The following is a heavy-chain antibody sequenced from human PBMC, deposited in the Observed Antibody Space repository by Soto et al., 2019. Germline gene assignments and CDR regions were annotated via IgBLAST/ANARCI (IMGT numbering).Heavy chain of an antibody. Sequence: QVQLVESGGGVVQPGTSLRLSCAASGFIFNNYGMQWVRQAPGKGLEWVAVIWHDGNNYDYADSVKVRFTVSRDNSKNTLYLQMNSLRFYDTAVYYCARDPGKDEAMEHWGQGTLVTVSS. D-gene: IGHD1-1*01. J-gene: IGHJ4*02. CDR2: IWHDGNNY. CDR3: ARDPGKDEAMEH. CDR1: GFIFNNYG. V-gene: IGHV3-33*01.